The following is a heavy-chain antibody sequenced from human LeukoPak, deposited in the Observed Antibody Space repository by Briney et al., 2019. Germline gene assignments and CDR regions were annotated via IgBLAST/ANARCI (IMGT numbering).Heavy chain of an antibody. CDR1: GGSISSYY. CDR3: ARGYCSGGSGYYFDL. V-gene: IGHV4-59*01. CDR2: IYYTGST. J-gene: IGHJ2*01. Sequence: SETLSLTCTVSGGSISSYYWNWIRQPPGKGLEWIGFIYYTGSTNYNPSLKSRVTISLDTSKNQFSLRLNSVTAADTAVYYCARGYCSGGSGYYFDLWGRGTLVTVSS. D-gene: IGHD2-15*01.